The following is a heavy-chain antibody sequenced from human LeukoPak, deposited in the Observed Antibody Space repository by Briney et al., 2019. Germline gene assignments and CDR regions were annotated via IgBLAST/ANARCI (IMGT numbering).Heavy chain of an antibody. CDR1: GGSISSSSYY. Sequence: SETLSLTCTVSGGSISSSSYYWGWIRQPPGKGLEWIGSIYYSGSTYYNPSLKSRVTISVDTSENQFSLKLSSVTAADTAVYYCAAETLLVGASDYWGQGTLVTVSS. D-gene: IGHD1-26*01. V-gene: IGHV4-39*01. CDR2: IYYSGST. J-gene: IGHJ4*02. CDR3: AAETLLVGASDY.